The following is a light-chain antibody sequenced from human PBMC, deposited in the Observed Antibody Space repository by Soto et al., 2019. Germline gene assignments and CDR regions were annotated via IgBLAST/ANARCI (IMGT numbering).Light chain of an antibody. J-gene: IGKJ1*01. CDR3: QNYNGAPWT. CDR1: QGISTY. V-gene: IGKV1-27*01. Sequence: DIQMTQSPSSLSASVGDRVTITCRASQGISTYLVWYQQKPGTVPTLLIFAASTLQSGVPSRFSGSGSGPDFTLTISSLQPEDVATYYCQNYNGAPWTFGQGTKVEIK. CDR2: AAS.